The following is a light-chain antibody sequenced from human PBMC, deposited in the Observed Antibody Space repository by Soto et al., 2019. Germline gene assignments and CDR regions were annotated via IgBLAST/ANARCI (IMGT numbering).Light chain of an antibody. CDR3: QQSSNSPMYT. J-gene: IGKJ2*01. CDR1: QSIAYY. CDR2: AAS. V-gene: IGKV1-39*01. Sequence: DIQMTQSPSSLSASVGDRVTITCRASQSIAYYLSWFQQKPGKAPKLLIYAASSLQSGVPSRFSGSGSWTDFTLPISSLQPEDFATYYCQQSSNSPMYTFGQGTKLYVK.